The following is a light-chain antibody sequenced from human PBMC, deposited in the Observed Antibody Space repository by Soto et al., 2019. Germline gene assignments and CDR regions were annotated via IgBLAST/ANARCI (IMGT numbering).Light chain of an antibody. CDR1: QSVSSSY. J-gene: IGKJ2*01. Sequence: EIVLTQSPGTPSLSPGERATLSCRASQSVSSSYLAWYQQKPGQAPRLLIYGASSRATGIPDRFSGSGSGTDFTLTISRLEPEDSAVYYCQQYGSSQYTFGQGTKLEIK. V-gene: IGKV3-20*01. CDR3: QQYGSSQYT. CDR2: GAS.